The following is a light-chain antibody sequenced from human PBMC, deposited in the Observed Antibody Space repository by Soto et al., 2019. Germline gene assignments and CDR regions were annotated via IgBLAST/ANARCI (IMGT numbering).Light chain of an antibody. CDR1: QSISNTY. CDR2: GAS. Sequence: EIVMTQSPGTLSLSPGGRATLSCRASQSISNTYVSWYQQKPGQAPRLLIYGASTRATGIPARSSGSGSGTDFTLSISSLQPEDFAVYYCHQDYDLPLTFGGGTRVEIK. CDR3: HQDYDLPLT. V-gene: IGKV3D-7*01. J-gene: IGKJ4*01.